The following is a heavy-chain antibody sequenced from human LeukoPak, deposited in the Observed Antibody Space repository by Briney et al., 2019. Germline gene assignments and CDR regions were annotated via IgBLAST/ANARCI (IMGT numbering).Heavy chain of an antibody. CDR1: GYIFTAHY. CDR2: INPSGSST. D-gene: IGHD3-22*01. J-gene: IGHJ4*02. CDR3: ARIMILGGDFDY. V-gene: IGHV1-46*01. Sequence: ASVKVSCKASGYIFTAHYLHWVRQAPGQGLEWMGLINPSGSSTLYAQKFQGRVTMTRDTSTNTDYMELSSLRSEDTAVYYCARIMILGGDFDYWGQGTLVTVSS.